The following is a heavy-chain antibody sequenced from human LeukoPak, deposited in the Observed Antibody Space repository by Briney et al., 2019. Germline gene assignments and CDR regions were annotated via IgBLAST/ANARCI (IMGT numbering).Heavy chain of an antibody. CDR2: LSKSGNT. J-gene: IGHJ3*02. Sequence: SETLSLTCTVSGGSISSYYWSWIRLPPGKGLEWIGYLSKSGNTNYSPSLKSRVTIFGDTSKNQFFLKLSSVTAAGTAVYYCARARYVNSFYAFDIWGQGTLVTVSS. V-gene: IGHV4-59*01. D-gene: IGHD3-9*01. CDR1: GGSISSYY. CDR3: ARARYVNSFYAFDI.